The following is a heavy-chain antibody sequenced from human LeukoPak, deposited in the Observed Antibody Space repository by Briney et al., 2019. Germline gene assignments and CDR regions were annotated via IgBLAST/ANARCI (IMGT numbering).Heavy chain of an antibody. Sequence: GGSLRLSCAASVFTFSSYAMSCVRQPPGKGLEWVSAISGSGGSTYYADSVKGRFTISRDNSKNTLYLQMNSLRAEDTAVYYCAKVLRFLEWLPDYWGQGTLVTVSS. CDR2: ISGSGGST. J-gene: IGHJ4*02. CDR3: AKVLRFLEWLPDY. D-gene: IGHD3-3*01. CDR1: VFTFSSYA. V-gene: IGHV3-23*01.